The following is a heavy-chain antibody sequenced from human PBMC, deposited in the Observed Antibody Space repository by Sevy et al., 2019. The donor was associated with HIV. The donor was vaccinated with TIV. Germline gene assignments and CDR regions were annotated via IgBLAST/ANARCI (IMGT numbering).Heavy chain of an antibody. D-gene: IGHD3-3*01. CDR2: FDPEDGET. J-gene: IGHJ4*02. Sequence: ASVKVSCKVSGYTLTELSMHWVRQAPGKGLEGMGGFDPEDGETIYAQKFQGRVTMTEHTSTDTAYMELSSLRSEDTAVYYCATARQLRFFDYWGQGTLVTVSS. CDR1: GYTLTELS. CDR3: ATARQLRFFDY. V-gene: IGHV1-24*01.